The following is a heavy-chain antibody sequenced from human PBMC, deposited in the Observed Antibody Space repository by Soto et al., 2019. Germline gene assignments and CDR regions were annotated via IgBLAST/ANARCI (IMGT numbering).Heavy chain of an antibody. V-gene: IGHV4-31*03. CDR2: IYYSGST. J-gene: IGHJ3*02. D-gene: IGHD3-22*01. CDR1: GGSISSGGYY. CDR3: ARDRSEYYDSSGYYAPPENAFDI. Sequence: SDTLSLTCTVSGGSISSGGYYWSWIRQHPGKGLEWIGYIYYSGSTYYNPSLKSRVTISVDTSKNQFSLKLSSVTAADTAVYYCARDRSEYYDSSGYYAPPENAFDIWGQGTMVTVSS.